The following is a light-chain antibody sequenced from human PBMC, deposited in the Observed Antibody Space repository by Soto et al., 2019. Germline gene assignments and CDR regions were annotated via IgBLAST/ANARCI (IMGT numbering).Light chain of an antibody. V-gene: IGKV1-5*01. CDR1: QNIDKW. CDR3: QQYNTYQGT. CDR2: DAS. Sequence: DIQMTQSPSTLSASVGDRVSITCRASQNIDKWLAWYQQKPQKAPKLLIFDASTLESGVPSRFSGSGSGTEFTLTISSLQPYDFATYYCQQYNTYQGTFGPGTKVEIK. J-gene: IGKJ1*01.